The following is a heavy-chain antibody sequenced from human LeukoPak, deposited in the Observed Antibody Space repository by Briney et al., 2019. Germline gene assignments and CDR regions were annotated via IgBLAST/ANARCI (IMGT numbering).Heavy chain of an antibody. V-gene: IGHV1-58*02. CDR2: IVVGSGNT. Sequence: SVKVSCKASGFTFTSSAMQWVRQARGQRLEWIGWIVVGSGNTNHAQKFQERVTITRDMSTSTAYMELSSLRSEDTAVYYCAADVPYCGGDCYSVYYYYYGMDVWGQGTTVTVSS. CDR1: GFTFTSSA. CDR3: AADVPYCGGDCYSVYYYYYGMDV. J-gene: IGHJ6*02. D-gene: IGHD2-21*02.